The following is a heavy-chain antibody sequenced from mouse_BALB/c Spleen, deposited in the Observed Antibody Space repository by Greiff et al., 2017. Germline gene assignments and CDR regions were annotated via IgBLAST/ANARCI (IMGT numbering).Heavy chain of an antibody. CDR2: INPYNDGT. J-gene: IGHJ4*01. V-gene: IGHV1-14*01. Sequence: EVQRVESGPELVKPGASVKMSCKASGYTFTSYVMHWVKQKPGQGLEWIGYINPYNDGTKYNEKFKGKATLTSDKSSSTAYMELSSLTSEDSAVYYCARSNWDGDAMDYWGQGTSVTVSS. CDR3: ARSNWDGDAMDY. D-gene: IGHD4-1*01. CDR1: GYTFTSYV.